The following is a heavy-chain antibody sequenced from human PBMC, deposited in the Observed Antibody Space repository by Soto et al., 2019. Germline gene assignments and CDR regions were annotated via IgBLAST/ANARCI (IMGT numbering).Heavy chain of an antibody. D-gene: IGHD3-3*01. CDR1: GYTFTSYG. Sequence: ASVKVSCNASGYTFTSYGISWVRQAPGQGLEWMGFISAYNGNTNYAQKLQGRVTMTTETSTSTAYMELRSLRSDDTAVYYCARAHYDFWSGYSEYXWGQGTLFTVSX. CDR2: ISAYNGNT. V-gene: IGHV1-18*04. CDR3: ARAHYDFWSGYSEYX. J-gene: IGHJ4*02.